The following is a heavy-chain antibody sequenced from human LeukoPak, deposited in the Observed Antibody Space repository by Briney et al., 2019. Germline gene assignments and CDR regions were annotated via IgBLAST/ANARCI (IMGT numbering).Heavy chain of an antibody. Sequence: GGSLRLSCAASGFTFSSYGMHWVRQAPGKGLEWVAFIRYDGSNKYYADSVKGRFTISRANSKNTLYLQMNSLRAEDTAVYYCAKDRYSNYAYWGQGTLVTVSS. J-gene: IGHJ4*02. CDR3: AKDRYSNYAY. D-gene: IGHD4-11*01. CDR1: GFTFSSYG. V-gene: IGHV3-30*02. CDR2: IRYDGSNK.